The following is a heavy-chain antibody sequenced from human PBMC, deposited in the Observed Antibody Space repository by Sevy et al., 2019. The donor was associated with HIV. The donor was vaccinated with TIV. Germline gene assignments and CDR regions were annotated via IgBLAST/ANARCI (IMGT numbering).Heavy chain of an antibody. CDR2: IIPIFGTA. J-gene: IGHJ5*02. D-gene: IGHD1-7*01. CDR1: GGTFSSYA. CDR3: AGGVNRGTLGEFDP. V-gene: IGHV1-69*13. Sequence: ASVKVSCKASGGTFSSYAISWVRQAPGQGLEWMGGIIPIFGTANYAQRFQGRVTITADESTSTAYMELSSRRSEDTAVYYCAGGVNRGTLGEFDPWGQGTLVTVSS.